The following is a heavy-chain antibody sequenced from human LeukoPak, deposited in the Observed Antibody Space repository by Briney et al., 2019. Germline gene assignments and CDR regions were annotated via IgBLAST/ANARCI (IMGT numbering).Heavy chain of an antibody. J-gene: IGHJ3*01. Sequence: GGSLRLSCTASGFRFPDYAMTWVRQAPGKGLEWVSSISSRNGNTFYSASVEGRFTISRDDSRNTLYLQMNTLRAADTAIYYCAKDRGLYSGVFAFDFWGQGALVTVSS. CDR1: GFRFPDYA. CDR2: ISSRNGNT. V-gene: IGHV3-23*01. D-gene: IGHD1-26*01. CDR3: AKDRGLYSGVFAFDF.